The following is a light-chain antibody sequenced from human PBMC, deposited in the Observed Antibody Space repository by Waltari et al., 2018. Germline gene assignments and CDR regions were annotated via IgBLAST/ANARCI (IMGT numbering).Light chain of an antibody. CDR1: SSDVGGYNY. Sequence: QSALTQPRSVSGSPGQSVTISCTGTSSDVGGYNYVSWYQQHPGRAPKLMIYDVTKRPSGVPDRFSGSKSDNTASLTISGLQAEDEADCHCCSYAGNNKGIFGGGTKLTVL. V-gene: IGLV2-11*01. J-gene: IGLJ2*01. CDR2: DVT. CDR3: CSYAGNNKGI.